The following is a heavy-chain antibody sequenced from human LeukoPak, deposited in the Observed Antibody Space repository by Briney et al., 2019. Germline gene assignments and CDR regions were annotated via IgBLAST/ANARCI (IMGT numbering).Heavy chain of an antibody. CDR2: IYSSGST. CDR3: ARSSESYDSSGYYSYYFDY. V-gene: IGHV4-61*02. CDR1: GGSISSGTYY. Sequence: PSQTPSLTCTVSGGSISSGTYYWSWIRQPAGKGLEWIGRIYSSGSTNYNPSLKSRVTISVDTSKNQFSLKLSSVTAADTAVYYCARSSESYDSSGYYSYYFDYWGQGTLVTVPS. J-gene: IGHJ4*02. D-gene: IGHD3-22*01.